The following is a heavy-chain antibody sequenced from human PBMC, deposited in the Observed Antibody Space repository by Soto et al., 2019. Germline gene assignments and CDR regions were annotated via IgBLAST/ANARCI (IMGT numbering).Heavy chain of an antibody. Sequence: QVQLQESGPGLVKPSQTLSLTCTVSGGSINSGGYYWSWIRQHPGKGLEWIGYIYYSGSTYYNPSLKSRVSISVDTSKNQFSLKLSSLTAADTAVYFCARTASGDYASDPWGQGTLVTVSS. J-gene: IGHJ5*02. CDR3: ARTASGDYASDP. CDR1: GGSINSGGYY. CDR2: IYYSGST. D-gene: IGHD4-17*01. V-gene: IGHV4-31*03.